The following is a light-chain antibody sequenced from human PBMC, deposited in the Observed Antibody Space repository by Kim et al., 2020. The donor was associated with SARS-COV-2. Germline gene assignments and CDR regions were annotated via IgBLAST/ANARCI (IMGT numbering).Light chain of an antibody. CDR3: CSYASTPTVV. V-gene: IGLV2-23*01. CDR1: NRDVGGYNL. J-gene: IGLJ2*01. CDR2: ECT. Sequence: GQSITIVCTGTNRDVGGYNLVTGYQQHPGKAPKLVLYECTKRPSGVSDRFSGSKSGNTATLTISGLQAEDEAVYYCCSYASTPTVVFGGGTQLTVL.